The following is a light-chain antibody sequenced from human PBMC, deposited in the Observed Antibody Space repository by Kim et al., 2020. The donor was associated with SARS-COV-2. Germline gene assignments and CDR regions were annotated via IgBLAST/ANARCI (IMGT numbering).Light chain of an antibody. CDR3: QSWGTGEV. CDR1: TGHETYA. J-gene: IGLJ3*02. V-gene: IGLV4-69*01. CDR2: LNSDGSH. Sequence: QLVLTQSPSASASLGASVKLTCTLTTGHETYAIAWHQQQPEKGPRFLMKLNSDGSHNKGHGIPDRFSGSSSGVERYLTISGLQSEDEADYYCQSWGTGEVFGGGTKLTVL.